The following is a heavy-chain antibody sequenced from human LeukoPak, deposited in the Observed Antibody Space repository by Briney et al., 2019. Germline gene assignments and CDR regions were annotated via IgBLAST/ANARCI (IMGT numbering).Heavy chain of an antibody. D-gene: IGHD3-16*01. CDR3: ARDQDYVWGSSHIDY. CDR2: TYYRSKWYN. Sequence: SQTLSLTCAISGDSVSSNSAAWNWTRQSPSRGLEWLGRTYYRSKWYNDYALSVKSRITTNPDTSKNQFSLQLNSVTPEDTAVYYCARDQDYVWGSSHIDYWGQGTLVTVSS. CDR1: GDSVSSNSAA. J-gene: IGHJ4*02. V-gene: IGHV6-1*01.